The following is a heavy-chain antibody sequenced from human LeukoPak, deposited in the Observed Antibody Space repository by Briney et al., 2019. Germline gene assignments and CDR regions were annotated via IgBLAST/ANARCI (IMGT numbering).Heavy chain of an antibody. V-gene: IGHV1-46*01. CDR2: INPGGGST. CDR1: GYTFTSYY. CDR3: ARWSYSSDWYFGTFDI. D-gene: IGHD6-19*01. J-gene: IGHJ3*02. Sequence: GASVKVSCKASGYTFTSYYMHWVRQAPGQGLEWMGIINPGGGSTSYAQKFQGRVTMTTDTSTRTPYMELRSLRSGDTAVYYCARWSYSSDWYFGTFDIWGQGTTVTISS.